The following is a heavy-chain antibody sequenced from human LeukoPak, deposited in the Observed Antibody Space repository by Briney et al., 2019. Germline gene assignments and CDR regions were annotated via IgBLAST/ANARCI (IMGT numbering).Heavy chain of an antibody. V-gene: IGHV4-34*01. D-gene: IGHD2-15*01. CDR1: GGSFSGYY. Sequence: SETLSLTCAVYGGSFSGYYWSWIRQPPGKGLEWIGEINHSGSTNYNPSLKSRVTISVETSKNQFSLKLSSVTAADTAVYYCARAISHCSGGSCYSEYFDYWGQGTLVTVSS. CDR3: ARAISHCSGGSCYSEYFDY. J-gene: IGHJ4*02. CDR2: INHSGST.